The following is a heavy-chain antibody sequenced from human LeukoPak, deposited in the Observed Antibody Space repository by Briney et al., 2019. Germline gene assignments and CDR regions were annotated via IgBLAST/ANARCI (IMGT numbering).Heavy chain of an antibody. CDR1: GFTFGSYT. CDR2: INHISSYI. Sequence: GGSLRLSCEASGFTFGSYTMNWVRQVPGKGLEWVSSINHISSYIYYADSVKGRFTISRDNSKNTLYLQMNSLRAEDTAVYYCARAPLGIGADYYGMDVWGQGTTVTVSS. D-gene: IGHD7-27*01. J-gene: IGHJ6*02. V-gene: IGHV3-21*04. CDR3: ARAPLGIGADYYGMDV.